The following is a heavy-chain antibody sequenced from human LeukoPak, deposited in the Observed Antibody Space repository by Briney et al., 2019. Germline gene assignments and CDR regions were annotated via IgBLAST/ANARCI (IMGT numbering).Heavy chain of an antibody. CDR1: GFTFTGSA. D-gene: IGHD2-15*01. Sequence: GGSLRLSCAASGFTFTGSAMHWVRQAPGKGLEWVGRIRSGTHSDATAYAESVKGRFTISRDDSKKTAYLQMNTLKTEDTAVYYCARGGVCSGGNCYYYFDYWGQGTLVTVSS. CDR2: IRSGTHSDAT. J-gene: IGHJ4*02. V-gene: IGHV3-73*01. CDR3: ARGGVCSGGNCYYYFDY.